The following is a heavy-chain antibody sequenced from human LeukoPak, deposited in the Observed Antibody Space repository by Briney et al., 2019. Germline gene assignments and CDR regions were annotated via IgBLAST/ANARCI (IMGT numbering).Heavy chain of an antibody. Sequence: PGGSLRLSCAASGFTFSSYWMHWVRQAPGKGLVWVSRINTDGSSTSYADSVKGRFTVSRDNAKNTLYLQMNSLRAEDTAVYYCARRSGYLYYYYYMDVWGKGTTVTVSS. CDR2: INTDGSST. V-gene: IGHV3-74*01. CDR1: GFTFSSYW. J-gene: IGHJ6*03. CDR3: ARRSGYLYYYYYMDV. D-gene: IGHD3-3*01.